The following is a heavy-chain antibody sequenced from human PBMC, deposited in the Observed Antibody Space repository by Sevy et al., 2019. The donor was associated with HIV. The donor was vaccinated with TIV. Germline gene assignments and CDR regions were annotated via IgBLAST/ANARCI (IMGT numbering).Heavy chain of an antibody. V-gene: IGHV1-2*06. CDR2: INPNSGDT. Sequence: ASVKVSCKASGYMFIAYFIHWVRQAPGQGLEWMGRINPNSGDTNYAQKFQGRVTMTRDTSINTAYLEVIRLGSDDTAVYSCARVLYYDSSAYYFDYWGQGTLVTVSS. D-gene: IGHD3-22*01. CDR1: GYMFIAYF. CDR3: ARVLYYDSSAYYFDY. J-gene: IGHJ4*02.